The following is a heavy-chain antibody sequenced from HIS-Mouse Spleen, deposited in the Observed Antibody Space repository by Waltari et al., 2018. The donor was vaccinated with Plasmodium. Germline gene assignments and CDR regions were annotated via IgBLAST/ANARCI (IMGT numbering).Heavy chain of an antibody. Sequence: QVQLQQWGAGLLKPSETLSLTCAVYGGSLSGYYLRLIRQPPGKGLEWIGEINHSGSTNYNPSLKSRVTISVDTSKNQFSLKLSSVTAADTAVYYCARGGYYGSSFDYWGQGTLVTVSS. V-gene: IGHV4-34*01. CDR2: INHSGST. J-gene: IGHJ4*02. CDR1: GGSLSGYY. CDR3: ARGGYYGSSFDY. D-gene: IGHD3-10*01.